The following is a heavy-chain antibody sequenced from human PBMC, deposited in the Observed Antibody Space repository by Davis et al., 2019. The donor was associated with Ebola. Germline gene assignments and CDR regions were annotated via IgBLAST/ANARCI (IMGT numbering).Heavy chain of an antibody. CDR2: IGHSGSTI. Sequence: PGGSLRLSCAASGFTFSNYEMNWVRQAPGKGLEWVSYIGHSGSTIYYADSVKGRFTISRDNAKNSLYLQMNSLRAEDTAVYYCARGSYGYWGQGTLVTVSS. D-gene: IGHD3-10*01. CDR1: GFTFSNYE. CDR3: ARGSYGY. J-gene: IGHJ4*02. V-gene: IGHV3-48*03.